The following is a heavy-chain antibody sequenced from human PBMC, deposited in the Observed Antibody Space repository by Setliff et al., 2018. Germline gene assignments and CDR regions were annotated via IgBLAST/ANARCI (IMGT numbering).Heavy chain of an antibody. CDR1: GFALSSSW. CDR2: IKEDGTER. Sequence: GGSLRLSCGVTGFALSSSWMSWVRQAPGKGLEWVANIKEDGTERNYVDSVKGRFIISRDNARNSLFLQLTSLRADDTAVYYCARDLNVDDCGGDCHLPFYYYYLDVWG. D-gene: IGHD2-21*02. V-gene: IGHV3-7*01. J-gene: IGHJ6*03. CDR3: ARDLNVDDCGGDCHLPFYYYYLDV.